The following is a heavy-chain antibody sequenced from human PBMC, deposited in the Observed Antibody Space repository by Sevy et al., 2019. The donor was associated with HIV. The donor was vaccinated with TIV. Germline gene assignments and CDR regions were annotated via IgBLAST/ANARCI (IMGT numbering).Heavy chain of an antibody. D-gene: IGHD1-26*01. J-gene: IGHJ4*02. V-gene: IGHV3-48*01. CDR3: ARDGVGVGATFDY. Sequence: GGSLRLSCAASGFTFSSYSMNWVRQAPGKGLEWVSYISSSSSTIYYADSVKGRFTISRDSAKNSLFLQMNSLRAEDTAVYYCARDGVGVGATFDYWGQGTQVTVSS. CDR2: ISSSSSTI. CDR1: GFTFSSYS.